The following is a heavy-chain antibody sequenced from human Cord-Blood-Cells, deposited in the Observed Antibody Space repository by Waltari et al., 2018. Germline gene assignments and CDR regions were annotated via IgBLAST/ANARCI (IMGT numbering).Heavy chain of an antibody. J-gene: IGHJ4*02. CDR3: ANSCIRYSSSCPFDY. D-gene: IGHD6-13*01. CDR1: GGSISSSSYY. CDR2: IYYSGST. V-gene: IGHV4-39*01. Sequence: QLQLQESGPGLVKPSETLSLTCTVSGGSISSSSYYWGWIRQPPGKGLEWIGSIYYSGSTYYNPSLKSRVTISVDTSKNQFSLKLSSVTAADTAVYYCANSCIRYSSSCPFDYWGQGTLVTVSS.